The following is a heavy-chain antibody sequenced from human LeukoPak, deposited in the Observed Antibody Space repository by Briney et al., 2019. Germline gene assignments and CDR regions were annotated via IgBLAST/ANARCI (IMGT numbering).Heavy chain of an antibody. J-gene: IGHJ4*02. CDR2: IRGEAYGGTA. CDR1: GFTFGDYV. Sequence: PGGSLRLSCAASGFTFGDYVMSWVRQAPGKGLEWVGFIRGEAYGGTAEYAASMKGRFSISRDDSKNIAYLQMHSLQTEDTAVYYCTKKGLPGYSSGWYYFDYWGQGTLVTVSS. CDR3: TKKGLPGYSSGWYYFDY. D-gene: IGHD6-19*01. V-gene: IGHV3-49*04.